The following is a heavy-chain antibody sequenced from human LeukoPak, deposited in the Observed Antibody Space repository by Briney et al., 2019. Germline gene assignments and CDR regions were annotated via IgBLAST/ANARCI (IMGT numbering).Heavy chain of an antibody. CDR3: ARDLLELGQGNWFDP. D-gene: IGHD1-1*01. CDR1: GGSISSSSYY. V-gene: IGHV4-39*07. J-gene: IGHJ5*02. CDR2: IYYSGST. Sequence: PSETLSLTCTVSGGSISSSSYYWGWIRQPPGKGLEWIGSIYYSGSTYYNPSLKSRVTISVGTSKNQFSLKLSSVTAADTAVYYCARDLLELGQGNWFDPWGQGTLVTVSS.